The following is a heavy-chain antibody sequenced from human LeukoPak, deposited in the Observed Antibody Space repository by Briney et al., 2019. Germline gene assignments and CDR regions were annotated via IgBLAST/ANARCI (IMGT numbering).Heavy chain of an antibody. CDR1: GGSINNGGYY. V-gene: IGHV4-31*03. J-gene: IGHJ4*02. CDR3: ARVVASTIYQFDY. D-gene: IGHD2-15*01. Sequence: PSETLSLTSTVSGGSINNGGYYWTWVRQHPGKGLEWIGYIYNSGSTYYNPSLKSRITTSVDTSKNQFSLNLTSVTAADTAVYYCARVVASTIYQFDYWGQGTLVTVSS. CDR2: IYNSGST.